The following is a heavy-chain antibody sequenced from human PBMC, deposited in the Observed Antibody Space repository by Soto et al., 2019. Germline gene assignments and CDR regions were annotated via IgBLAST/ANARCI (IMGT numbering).Heavy chain of an antibody. CDR1: GVTFDAYG. CDR2: VWSNGNLK. J-gene: IGHJ4*02. D-gene: IGHD1-1*01. V-gene: IGHV3-33*01. Sequence: QVQLVESGGGVVQPGGSLRLSCAASGVTFDAYGFHWVCQAPGKGLEWVAVVWSNGNLKYYADSVKGRFTISRDSSKSALNLQMNSLRADDTAVHYCARIQLDTIMALDYWGQGTLVTVSS. CDR3: ARIQLDTIMALDY.